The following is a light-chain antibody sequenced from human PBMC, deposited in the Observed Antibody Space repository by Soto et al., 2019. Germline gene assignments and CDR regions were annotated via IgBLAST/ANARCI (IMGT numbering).Light chain of an antibody. V-gene: IGKV1-8*01. Sequence: AIRMTQSPSSLSASTGDRVTITCRASQGLSSNLAWYQQKPGRAPNLLIYGASTLQSDVPSRFNGSGSGTDFTLTISCLQSEDFATYYCQQYYSYPRTFGHGTKVDIK. J-gene: IGKJ1*01. CDR3: QQYYSYPRT. CDR2: GAS. CDR1: QGLSSN.